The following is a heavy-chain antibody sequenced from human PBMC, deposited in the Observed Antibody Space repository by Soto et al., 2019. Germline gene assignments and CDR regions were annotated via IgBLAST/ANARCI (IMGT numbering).Heavy chain of an antibody. CDR1: GGSTSSYY. D-gene: IGHD1-26*01. CDR2: IYSSGST. J-gene: IGHJ6*02. CDR3: ARYGSHYFYYNMDV. Sequence: QVQLQESGPGLVKPSETLSLTCTVSGGSTSSYYWTWIRQPPGKGLEWIGHIYSSGSTDYNPSLKSRSTISIDTSKSQFSLKLSSVTAAATAVYYCARYGSHYFYYNMDVWGLGTTVTVSS. V-gene: IGHV4-59*01.